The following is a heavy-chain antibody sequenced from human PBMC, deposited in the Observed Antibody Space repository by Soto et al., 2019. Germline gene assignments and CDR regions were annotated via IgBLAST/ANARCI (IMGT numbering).Heavy chain of an antibody. V-gene: IGHV2-5*01. CDR3: AHSRVFDWFDP. Sequence: SGPTLGNPTQTLTLTCTFSGFSLSTSEVGVGWIRQPPGKALEWLALIFWNDDERYSPSLKSRLTITKDISKNQVVLTMTNMDPVHTPTYYCAHSRVFDWFDPWGQGTLAT. CDR2: IFWNDDE. CDR1: GFSLSTSEVG. J-gene: IGHJ5*02. D-gene: IGHD6-13*01.